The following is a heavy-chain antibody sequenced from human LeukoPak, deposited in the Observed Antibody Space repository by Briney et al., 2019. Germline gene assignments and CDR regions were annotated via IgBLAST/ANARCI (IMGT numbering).Heavy chain of an antibody. V-gene: IGHV1-2*02. Sequence: GASGNFSCKASGLTLTGSYMHWVRQAPGPGLAWMGWINPNRVTTNYAEKRHGRVTLTRHTSISTAYMELSRLSSDDTAETCCTRGGVVPAAMHWFDAWGQGTLVTVSS. CDR2: INPNRVTT. J-gene: IGHJ5*02. CDR1: GLTLTGSY. CDR3: TRGGVVPAAMHWFDA. D-gene: IGHD2-2*01.